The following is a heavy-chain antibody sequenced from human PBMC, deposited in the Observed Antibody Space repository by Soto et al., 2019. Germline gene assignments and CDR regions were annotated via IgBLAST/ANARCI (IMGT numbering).Heavy chain of an antibody. D-gene: IGHD2-15*01. J-gene: IGHJ6*02. CDR2: MDPITGGT. Sequence: ASVKVSFKASRSNLAAYYTDSVRQSPGRGLECVALMDPITGGTYYEERLRDRVTMTRDTSINTAYMELRTLRSNDTALYFCSRGRAAASQSCSHHGMDVWGQGTTVTVSS. CDR3: SRGRAAASQSCSHHGMDV. CDR1: RSNLAAYY. V-gene: IGHV1-2*02.